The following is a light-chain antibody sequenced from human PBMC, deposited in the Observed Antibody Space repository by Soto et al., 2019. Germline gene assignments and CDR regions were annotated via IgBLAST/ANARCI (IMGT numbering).Light chain of an antibody. V-gene: IGKV1-6*01. J-gene: IGKJ4*01. CDR1: QGIRND. CDR2: AAS. Sequence: AIQMTQSPSSLSASVGDRVTITCRASQGIRNDLAGYQQKPGKAPKLLIYAASSLQSGFPSRFSGSGSGTDFTLTIRSLQPEDFATYYCLQEYNSPLTFGGGTKVEIK. CDR3: LQEYNSPLT.